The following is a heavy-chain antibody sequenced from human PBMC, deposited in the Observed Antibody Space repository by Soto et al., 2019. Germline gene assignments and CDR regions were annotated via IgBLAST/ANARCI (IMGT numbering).Heavy chain of an antibody. J-gene: IGHJ5*02. Sequence: EVQLVESGGGLVQPGRSLRLSCAASGFTFDDYAMHWVRQAPGKGLEWVSGISWNSGSIGYADSVKGRFTISRDNAKNSLYLQMNSLRAEDTALYYCAKDPRTMTTVTIPWFDPWGQGTLVTVSS. CDR2: ISWNSGSI. D-gene: IGHD4-4*01. V-gene: IGHV3-9*01. CDR1: GFTFDDYA. CDR3: AKDPRTMTTVTIPWFDP.